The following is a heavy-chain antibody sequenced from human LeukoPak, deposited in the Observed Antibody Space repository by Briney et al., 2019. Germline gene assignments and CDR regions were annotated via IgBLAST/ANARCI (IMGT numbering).Heavy chain of an antibody. V-gene: IGHV4-34*01. J-gene: IGHJ4*02. Sequence: SETLSLTCAVYGGSFGGSFSGYYWSWIRQPPGKGLEWIGEINHSGSTNYNPSLKTRVTISVDTSKNQFSLKLSSVTAADTAVYYCARDRGRGEFDYWGQGTLVTVSS. CDR3: ARDRGRGEFDY. CDR2: INHSGST. D-gene: IGHD3-10*01. CDR1: GGSFGGSFSGYY.